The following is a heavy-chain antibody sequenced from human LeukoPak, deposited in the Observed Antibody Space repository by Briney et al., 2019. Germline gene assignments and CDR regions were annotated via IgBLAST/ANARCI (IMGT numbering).Heavy chain of an antibody. CDR2: VSGFNSHT. V-gene: IGHV1-18*04. Sequence: GASVKVSCNTSGYNFLESGITWARQAPGQGLEWMGWVSGFNSHTSYAQRFEGRLTMTTDKSTATGYMELSSLRSDDTAFYFCARDAVWSGHKLPPDSWGQGTLVTVSS. D-gene: IGHD3-3*01. J-gene: IGHJ4*02. CDR3: ARDAVWSGHKLPPDS. CDR1: GYNFLESG.